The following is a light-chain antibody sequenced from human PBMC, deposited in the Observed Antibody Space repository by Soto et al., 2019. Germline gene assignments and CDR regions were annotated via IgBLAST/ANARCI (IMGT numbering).Light chain of an antibody. Sequence: QSVLTQPASVSGSPGQSITISCTGTDSDVGGYNYVSWYQHHPGNAPKVMIYDDSNRPSGVSNRFSGSKSGNTASLIISGLQAEDEADYYCSSYTINGVGVFGGGTKVTVL. CDR3: SSYTINGVGV. V-gene: IGLV2-14*03. CDR2: DDS. J-gene: IGLJ2*01. CDR1: DSDVGGYNY.